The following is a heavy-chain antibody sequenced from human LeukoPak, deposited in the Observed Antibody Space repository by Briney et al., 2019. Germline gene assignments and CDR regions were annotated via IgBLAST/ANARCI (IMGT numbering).Heavy chain of an antibody. J-gene: IGHJ4*02. CDR2: ISYDGSNK. V-gene: IGHV3-30*18. CDR1: GFTFSSYG. D-gene: IGHD6-6*01. CDR3: AKARGFDY. Sequence: GGSLRLSCAASGFTFSSYGMHRVRQAPGKGLEWVAVISYDGSNKYYADSVKGRFTISRDNSKNTLYLQMNSLRAEDTAVYYCAKARGFDYWGQGTLVTVSS.